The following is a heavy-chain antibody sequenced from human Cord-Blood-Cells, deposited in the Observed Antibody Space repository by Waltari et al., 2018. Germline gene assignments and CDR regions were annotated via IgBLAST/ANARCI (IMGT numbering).Heavy chain of an antibody. CDR3: AAHSSSWYYYYYYMDV. V-gene: IGHV3-23*01. J-gene: IGHJ6*03. D-gene: IGHD6-13*01. CDR2: ISGSGGST. CDR1: GFTFSSYA. Sequence: EVQLLESGGGLVQPGGSLRLSCAASGFTFSSYAMSWVRQAPGKGLELVSAISGSGGSTYYAGSVKGRFTISRDNSKNTLYLQMNSLRAEDTAVYYCAAHSSSWYYYYYYMDVWGKGTTVTVSS.